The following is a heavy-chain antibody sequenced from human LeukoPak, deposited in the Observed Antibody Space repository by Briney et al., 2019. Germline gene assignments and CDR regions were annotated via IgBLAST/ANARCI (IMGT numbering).Heavy chain of an antibody. CDR3: ARESDSGGYRFDY. Sequence: GGSLRLSCAASGFTFSNYEMIWVRQAPGKGLVWVAYINSGGSTKYYAESVKGRFTISRDDAKSSLYLQMNSLRTEDTAIYSCARESDSGGYRFDYWGQGSLVAVSS. CDR2: INSGGSTK. V-gene: IGHV3-48*03. CDR1: GFTFSNYE. D-gene: IGHD3-22*01. J-gene: IGHJ4*02.